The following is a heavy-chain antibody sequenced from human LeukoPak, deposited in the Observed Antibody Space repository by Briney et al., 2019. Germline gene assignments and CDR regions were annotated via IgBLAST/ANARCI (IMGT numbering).Heavy chain of an antibody. CDR3: ARAHGDYAKWFDP. CDR1: GGSISSGGYY. D-gene: IGHD4-17*01. V-gene: IGHV4-31*03. J-gene: IGHJ5*02. Sequence: SETLSLTCTVSGGSISSGGYYWSWLRQHPGQGLEWIGYIYYSGSTYYNPSLKSRVTISVDTSKNQFSLKLSSVTAADTAVYYCARAHGDYAKWFDPWGQGTLVTVSS. CDR2: IYYSGST.